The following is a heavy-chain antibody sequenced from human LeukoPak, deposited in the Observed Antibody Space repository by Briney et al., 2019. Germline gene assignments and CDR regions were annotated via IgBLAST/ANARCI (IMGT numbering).Heavy chain of an antibody. CDR1: GYRFTDYW. CDR3: VAADLGDH. D-gene: IGHD3-10*01. V-gene: IGHV1-3*04. J-gene: IGHJ4*02. CDR2: INTGDDT. Sequence: GESLKISCKGLGYRFTDYWIGWVRQAPGQRPEWMGWINTGDDTKYSQRFQGRVTFTRDTSANTAYMEMSSLTSEDTAVYYCVAADLGDHWGQGTLVTV.